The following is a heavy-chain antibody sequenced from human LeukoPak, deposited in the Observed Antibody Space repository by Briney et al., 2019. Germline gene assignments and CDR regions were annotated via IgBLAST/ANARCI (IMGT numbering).Heavy chain of an antibody. CDR3: ARHYGP. J-gene: IGHJ5*02. V-gene: IGHV4-34*01. CDR1: GGSFSDYF. D-gene: IGHD3-16*01. Sequence: SETLSLTCAVYGGSFSDYFWSWIRQPPGKGLEWIGEISHSGSTTYNPSLRSRVTISGDTSKKQFSLKLNSVTAADTAVYYCARHYGPWGQGTLVTVSS. CDR2: ISHSGST.